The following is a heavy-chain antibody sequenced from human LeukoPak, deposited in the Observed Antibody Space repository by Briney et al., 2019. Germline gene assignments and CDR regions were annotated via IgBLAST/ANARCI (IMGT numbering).Heavy chain of an antibody. CDR3: ARHQNYDNSGYYPLHP. CDR1: GGSINSYY. J-gene: IGHJ5*02. D-gene: IGHD3-22*01. CDR2: IYYSGNT. V-gene: IGHV4-59*08. Sequence: SETLSLTCTVSGGSINSYYWSWIRQPPGKGLEWIGYIYYSGNTNYNPSLKSRVAISVDTSKNQFSLRLSSVTAADTAVYYCARHQNYDNSGYYPLHPWGQGTLATVSS.